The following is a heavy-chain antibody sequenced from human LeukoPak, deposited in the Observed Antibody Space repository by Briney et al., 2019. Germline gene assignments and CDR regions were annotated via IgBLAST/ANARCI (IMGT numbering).Heavy chain of an antibody. V-gene: IGHV1-18*01. CDR1: GYTFTSYG. D-gene: IGHD1-7*01. Sequence: VASVKVSCKASGYTFTSYGISWVRQAPGQGLEWMGWIISYNGKTNYAQKLQGRITMTTDTSTSTAYMELRSLRSDDTAVYYCARLGLPYYYYYMDVWGKGTTVTVSS. CDR3: ARLGLPYYYYYMDV. CDR2: IISYNGKT. J-gene: IGHJ6*03.